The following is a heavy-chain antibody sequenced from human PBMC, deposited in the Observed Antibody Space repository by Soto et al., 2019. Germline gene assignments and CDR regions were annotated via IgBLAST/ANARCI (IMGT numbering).Heavy chain of an antibody. J-gene: IGHJ4*02. CDR3: TASLVRGVSHCDY. CDR2: IKSKTDGGTT. V-gene: IGHV3-15*01. D-gene: IGHD3-10*01. Sequence: EVQLVESGGGLVKPGGSLRLSCAASGFTFNNAWMSWVRQAPGKGLEWVGRIKSKTDGGTTDYAEPVKGRFTISRADSKNTLHLQMNSLKSADSAVYYCTASLVRGVSHCDYCGQGTRVPVSS. CDR1: GFTFNNAW.